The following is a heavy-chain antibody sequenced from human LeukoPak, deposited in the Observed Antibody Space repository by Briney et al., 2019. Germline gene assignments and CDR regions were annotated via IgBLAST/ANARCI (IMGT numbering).Heavy chain of an antibody. V-gene: IGHV3-30*02. CDR1: GFTFSSYG. Sequence: GGSLRLSCAASGFTFSSYGKHWVRQAPGKGLEWVAFIRNDGSNKYYADSVKGRFTISRDNSKNTLYLQMNSLRAEDTAVYYCAKVPSGNDAFDIWGQGTMVTVSS. CDR3: AKVPSGNDAFDI. D-gene: IGHD3-10*01. CDR2: IRNDGSNK. J-gene: IGHJ3*02.